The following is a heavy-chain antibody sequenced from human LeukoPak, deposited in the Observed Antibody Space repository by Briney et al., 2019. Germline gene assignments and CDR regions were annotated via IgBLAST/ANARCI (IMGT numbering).Heavy chain of an antibody. J-gene: IGHJ4*02. D-gene: IGHD5-18*01. CDR2: IYNSGRT. CDR1: GGSISSYY. Sequence: PSETLSLTCTVSGGSISSYYWNWIRQPPGKGLEWIGYIYNSGRTNYSPSLKSRVTVSVDTSKNQFSLKLSSVTAADTAVYYCVRGGYSYGYGLGLLDYWGQGSLVTVSS. CDR3: VRGGYSYGYGLGLLDY. V-gene: IGHV4-59*01.